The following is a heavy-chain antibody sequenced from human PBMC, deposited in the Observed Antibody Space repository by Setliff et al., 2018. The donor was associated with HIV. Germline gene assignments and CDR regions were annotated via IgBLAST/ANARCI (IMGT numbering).Heavy chain of an antibody. CDR1: GYSFTTYD. J-gene: IGHJ6*02. CDR3: ARASVEVTPHYALDV. CDR2: MNPASGDT. Sequence: RASVKVSCKTSGYSFTTYDINWVRQAAGQGLEWMGWMNPASGDTGSAQKFQGRLTMTRDTSIDTAYMELSSLSSDDSAVYFCARASVEVTPHYALDVWGQGTTVTVSS. D-gene: IGHD2-21*02. V-gene: IGHV1-8*02.